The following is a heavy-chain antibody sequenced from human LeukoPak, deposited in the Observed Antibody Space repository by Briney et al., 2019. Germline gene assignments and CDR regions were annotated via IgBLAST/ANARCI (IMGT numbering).Heavy chain of an antibody. CDR2: INSDGNNR. CDR3: TKESVTYLDY. D-gene: IGHD2-21*02. J-gene: IGHJ4*02. V-gene: IGHV3-74*01. CDR1: GFTFSSYW. Sequence: PGGSLRLSCAASGFTFSSYWMHWVRQAPGKGLLWVSLINSDGNNRGYADSVKGRFTVSRDNAKNTLYLQMNSLRDEDTAVYYCTKESVTYLDYWGQGTLVTVSS.